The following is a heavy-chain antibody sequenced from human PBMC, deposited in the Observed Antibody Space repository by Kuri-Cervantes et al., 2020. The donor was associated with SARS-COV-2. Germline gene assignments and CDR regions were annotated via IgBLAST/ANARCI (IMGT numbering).Heavy chain of an antibody. J-gene: IGHJ4*02. CDR2: IWYDGSNK. Sequence: GGSLRLSCAASGFTFSSYGMHWVRQAPGKGLEWVAVIWYDGSNKYYADSVKGRFTISRDNSKNTLYLQMNSLRAEDTAVYYCARVGPAHRFNYGDYFDYWGQGTLVTVSS. V-gene: IGHV3-33*01. D-gene: IGHD4-17*01. CDR3: ARVGPAHRFNYGDYFDY. CDR1: GFTFSSYG.